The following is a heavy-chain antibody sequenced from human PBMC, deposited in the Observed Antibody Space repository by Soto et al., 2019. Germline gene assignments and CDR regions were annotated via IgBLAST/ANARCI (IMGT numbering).Heavy chain of an antibody. D-gene: IGHD1-1*01. Sequence: QVHLVQSGAEVKKPGASVKVSCQASGYAFTTYGITWVRQAPGQGLEWMGWISAHTGNTNYAQKLQGRVTVTRDTSTSTAYMELRSRRSDDTAVYDCARGRYGDYWGQGALVTVSS. CDR3: ARGRYGDY. CDR2: ISAHTGNT. CDR1: GYAFTTYG. J-gene: IGHJ4*02. V-gene: IGHV1-18*01.